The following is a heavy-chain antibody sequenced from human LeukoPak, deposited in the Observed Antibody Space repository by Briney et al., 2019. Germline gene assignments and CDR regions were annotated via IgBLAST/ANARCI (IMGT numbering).Heavy chain of an antibody. CDR2: ISSSSSYI. CDR1: GFTFSSYS. CDR3: ARERDFWSGLDY. J-gene: IGHJ4*02. V-gene: IGHV3-21*01. D-gene: IGHD3-3*01. Sequence: GGSPRLSCAASGFTFSSYSMNWVRQAPGKGLEWVSSISSSSSYIYYADSVKGRFTISRDNAKNSLYLQMNSLRAEDTAVYYCARERDFWSGLDYWGQGTLVTVSS.